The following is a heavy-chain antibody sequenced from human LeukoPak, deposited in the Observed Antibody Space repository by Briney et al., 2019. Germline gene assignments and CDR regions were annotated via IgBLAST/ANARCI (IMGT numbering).Heavy chain of an antibody. J-gene: IGHJ6*03. CDR2: INHSGST. CDR3: ARGSVGYCSSTSCYGGKNYYYYYMDV. CDR1: GGSFSGYY. Sequence: PSETLSLTCAVYGGSFSGYYWSWIRQPPGKGLEWIGEINHSGSTNYNPSLKSRVTISVDTSKNQFSLKRSSVTAADTAVYYCARGSVGYCSSTSCYGGKNYYYYYMDVWGKGTTVTVSS. D-gene: IGHD2-2*01. V-gene: IGHV4-34*01.